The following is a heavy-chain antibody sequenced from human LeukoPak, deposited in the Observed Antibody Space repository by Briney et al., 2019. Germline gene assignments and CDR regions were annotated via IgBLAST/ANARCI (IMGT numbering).Heavy chain of an antibody. CDR3: AKDRAQQLVLDF. D-gene: IGHD6-13*01. CDR2: IYSGGTT. Sequence: GGSLRLSCAASGFTVSTNCMTWVRQAPGKGLEWVSTIYSGGTTYYADSVMGRFTISRHNSRNTLYLQMNSLRAEDTAVYYCAKDRAQQLVLDFWGQGTLVTVSS. J-gene: IGHJ4*02. CDR1: GFTVSTNC. V-gene: IGHV3-53*04.